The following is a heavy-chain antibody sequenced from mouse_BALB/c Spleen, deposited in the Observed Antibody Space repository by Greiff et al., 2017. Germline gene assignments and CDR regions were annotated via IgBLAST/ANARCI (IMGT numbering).Heavy chain of an antibody. CDR3: ARTPLTY. J-gene: IGHJ4*01. CDR2: ISTYYGDA. Sequence: VQLQQSGAELVRPGVSVKISCKGSGYTFTAYAMHWVKQSHAKSLEWIGVISTYYGDASYNQKFKGKATMTVDKSSSTAYMELARLTSEDSAIYYCARTPLTYWGQGTSVTVSS. V-gene: IGHV1S137*01. D-gene: IGHD4-1*01. CDR1: GYTFTAYA.